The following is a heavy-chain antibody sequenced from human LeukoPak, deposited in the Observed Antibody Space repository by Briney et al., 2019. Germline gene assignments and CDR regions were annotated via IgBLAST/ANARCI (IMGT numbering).Heavy chain of an antibody. CDR2: IYYSGST. CDR1: GFIFSDHY. J-gene: IGHJ6*03. CDR3: ARHPGLRWKPYYYVDV. D-gene: IGHD4-23*01. V-gene: IGHV4-38-2*01. Sequence: GSLRLSCAASGFIFSDHYMDWVRQAPGKGLEWIGSIYYSGSTDNNPSLKSRVTISVDKSKNQFFLKVDSVTAADTAVYYCARHPGLRWKPYYYVDVWGKGTTVTVSS.